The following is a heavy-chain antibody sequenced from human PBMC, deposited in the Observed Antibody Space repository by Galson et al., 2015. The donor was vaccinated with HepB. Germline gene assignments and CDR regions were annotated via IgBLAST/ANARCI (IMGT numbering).Heavy chain of an antibody. J-gene: IGHJ3*02. V-gene: IGHV1-2*02. Sequence: SVKVSCKASGDTFSGYYIHWVRQAPGQGLEWMGWINPNSGGTNYAQNFQGGVTMSRDTSITTAYMELSRLRSDDTAVYYCARDHTHDAFNIWGQGTRVTVSS. CDR1: GDTFSGYY. CDR2: INPNSGGT. CDR3: ARDHTHDAFNI.